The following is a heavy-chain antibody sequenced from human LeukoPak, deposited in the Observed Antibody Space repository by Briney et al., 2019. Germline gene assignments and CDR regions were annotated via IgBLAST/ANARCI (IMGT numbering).Heavy chain of an antibody. D-gene: IGHD3-10*01. CDR2: IYYSGST. CDR1: GGSISGYY. V-gene: IGHV4-59*01. Sequence: SETLSLTCTVSGGSISGYYWSWIRQPPGKGLEWIGYIYYSGSTSYNPSLKSRVTISVDASKNQFSLKLSSVTAADTAVYYCARTTVYGSGDSWGQGTLVTVSS. CDR3: ARTTVYGSGDS. J-gene: IGHJ4*02.